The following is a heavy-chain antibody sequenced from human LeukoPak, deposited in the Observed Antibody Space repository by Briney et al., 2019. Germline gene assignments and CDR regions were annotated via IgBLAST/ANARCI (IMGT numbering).Heavy chain of an antibody. D-gene: IGHD3-22*01. CDR3: ARADYYDSSGSDY. CDR1: GFTFDDYA. V-gene: IGHV3-9*01. CDR2: ISWNSGSI. J-gene: IGHJ4*02. Sequence: GRSLRLSCAASGFTFDDYAMHWVRQAPGKGLEWVSGISWNSGSIGHADSVKGRFTISRDNAKNTLYLQMNSLRAEDTAVYYCARADYYDSSGSDYWGQGTLVTVSS.